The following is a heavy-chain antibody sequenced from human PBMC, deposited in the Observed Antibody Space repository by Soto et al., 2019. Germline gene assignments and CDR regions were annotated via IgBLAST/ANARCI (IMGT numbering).Heavy chain of an antibody. V-gene: IGHV1-18*01. J-gene: IGHJ4*02. CDR1: GDTFSFYT. CDR3: AIDDCISPSCYQSDY. Sequence: ASVKVSCKASGDTFSFYTINWVRQAPGQGLEWMGRINPIHSISNYAQKFQGRVTMTTDTSMSTAYMELRSLRSDDTAVYYCAIDDCISPSCYQSDYWGQATLVTVSS. CDR2: INPIHSIS. D-gene: IGHD2-2*01.